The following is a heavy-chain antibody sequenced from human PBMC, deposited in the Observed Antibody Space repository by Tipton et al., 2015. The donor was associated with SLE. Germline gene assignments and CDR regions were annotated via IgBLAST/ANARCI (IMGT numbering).Heavy chain of an antibody. V-gene: IGHV3-20*04. Sequence: SLRLSCAASGFKSDTYGMSWVRQSPGKGLEWVCGISWNSQSIKYADSVKGRFTISRDNAKNSLYLQMNSKRADDTAVYYCARDMAAADAFDIWGQGTMVTVSS. CDR3: ARDMAAADAFDI. CDR2: ISWNSQSI. CDR1: GFKSDTYG. J-gene: IGHJ3*02. D-gene: IGHD2-15*01.